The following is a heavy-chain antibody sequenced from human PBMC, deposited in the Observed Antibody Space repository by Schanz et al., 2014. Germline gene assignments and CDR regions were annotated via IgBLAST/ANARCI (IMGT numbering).Heavy chain of an antibody. V-gene: IGHV1-8*01. CDR3: TKGRTFGR. Sequence: QVQLVQSAPEVKKPGASVRVSCEASGYTFTSYDINWVRQATGQGLEWMGWMNSKTGNTGYAQRFQGRVTMTRNTSITTAYLELSSLRSGDTAVYYCTKGRTFGRWGQGTLVTVSS. CDR2: MNSKTGNT. J-gene: IGHJ4*02. CDR1: GYTFTSYD. D-gene: IGHD3-16*01.